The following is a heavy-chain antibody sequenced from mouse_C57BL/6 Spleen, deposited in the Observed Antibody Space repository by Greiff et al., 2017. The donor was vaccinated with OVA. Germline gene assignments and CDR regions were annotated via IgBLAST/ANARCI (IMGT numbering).Heavy chain of an antibody. CDR2: IDPSDSYT. V-gene: IGHV1-69*01. Sequence: QVQLQQPGAELVMPGASVKLSCKASGYTFTSYWMHWVKQRPGQGLEWIGEIDPSDSYTNYNQKFKGQSTLTVDKSSSTAYMQLSSLTSEDSAVYYCARLYYGSSPYYFDYWGQGTTLTVSS. J-gene: IGHJ2*01. CDR3: ARLYYGSSPYYFDY. CDR1: GYTFTSYW. D-gene: IGHD1-1*01.